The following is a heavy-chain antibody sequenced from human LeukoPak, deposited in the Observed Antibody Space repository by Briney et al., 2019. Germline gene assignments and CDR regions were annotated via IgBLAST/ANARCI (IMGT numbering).Heavy chain of an antibody. Sequence: ASVKVSCKASGYTFTSYDINWVRQATGQGLEWMGWMNPNSGNTVYAQKFQGRVTITRNTSISTAYMELSSLRSEDTAVYYCAREDYYDSGSNDYWGQGTLVTVSS. CDR3: AREDYYDSGSNDY. J-gene: IGHJ4*02. CDR1: GYTFTSYD. CDR2: MNPNSGNT. V-gene: IGHV1-8*03. D-gene: IGHD3-22*01.